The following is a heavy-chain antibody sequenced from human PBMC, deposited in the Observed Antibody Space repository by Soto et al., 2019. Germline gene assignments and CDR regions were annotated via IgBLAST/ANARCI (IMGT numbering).Heavy chain of an antibody. Sequence: QVQLQESGPGLVKPSETLTLTCTVSGGSVSSGSYYWSWIRQPPGKGLEWIGYIYYSGSTNYNPSLKSRVTISVDTSKNQFSLKLSSVTAADTAVYYCARHVSSGSYPLFDYWGQGTLVTVSS. D-gene: IGHD6-19*01. CDR2: IYYSGST. CDR3: ARHVSSGSYPLFDY. CDR1: GGSVSSGSYY. V-gene: IGHV4-61*01. J-gene: IGHJ4*02.